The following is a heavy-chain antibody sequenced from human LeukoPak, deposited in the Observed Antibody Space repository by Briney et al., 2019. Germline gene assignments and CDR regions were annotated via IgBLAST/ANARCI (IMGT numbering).Heavy chain of an antibody. CDR2: IDYNGAT. Sequence: PSETLSLTCTVSGGSINSGGYYWNWVRQHPGKGLEWIGYIDYNGATYYNPSLKSRVTISVDTSKNQFSVRLSSVTAADTAVYYCARDYFDGSGYHAFDIWGQGTRVTVSS. CDR1: GGSINSGGYY. D-gene: IGHD3-22*01. V-gene: IGHV4-31*03. CDR3: ARDYFDGSGYHAFDI. J-gene: IGHJ3*02.